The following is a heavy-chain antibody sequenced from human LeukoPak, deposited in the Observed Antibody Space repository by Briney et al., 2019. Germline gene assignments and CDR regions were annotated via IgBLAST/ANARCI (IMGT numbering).Heavy chain of an antibody. J-gene: IGHJ4*02. CDR2: IYYSGST. Sequence: SETLSLTCTVSGGSISNYYWSWIRQPPGKGLEWIGYIYYSGSTNYNPSLKSRVIISVDTSKNQFSLKLTSVTAADTAVYYCATLGEYYDSSGYYYNWGQGTLVTVSS. V-gene: IGHV4-59*12. D-gene: IGHD3-22*01. CDR1: GGSISNYY. CDR3: ATLGEYYDSSGYYYN.